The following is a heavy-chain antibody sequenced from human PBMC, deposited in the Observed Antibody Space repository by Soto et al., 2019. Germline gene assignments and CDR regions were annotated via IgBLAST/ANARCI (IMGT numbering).Heavy chain of an antibody. D-gene: IGHD4-4*01. CDR2: IWYDGSNK. J-gene: IGHJ6*02. CDR3: AKSRDGYSFYYYYGMDV. Sequence: PGGSLRLSCAASGFTFSSYGMHWVRQAPGKGLEWVAVIWYDGSNKYYADSVKGRFTISRDNSKNTLYLQMNSLRGDDTAVYYCAKSRDGYSFYYYYGMDVWGQGTTVTVSS. CDR1: GFTFSSYG. V-gene: IGHV3-30*02.